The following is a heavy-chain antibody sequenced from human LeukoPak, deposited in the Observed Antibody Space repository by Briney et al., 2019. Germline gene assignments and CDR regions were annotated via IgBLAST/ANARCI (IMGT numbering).Heavy chain of an antibody. Sequence: GASVKVSCLPSGYTFTTYGISWVRQAPGQGLEWMGWSSAYNGNTNYAQKLQGRVTMTTYTSTSTAYMEPRSLRSDDPAVYDCARGYDSRGYYEGFDNWGQGTLVTVSS. V-gene: IGHV1-18*01. CDR3: ARGYDSRGYYEGFDN. D-gene: IGHD3-22*01. J-gene: IGHJ4*02. CDR1: GYTFTTYG. CDR2: SSAYNGNT.